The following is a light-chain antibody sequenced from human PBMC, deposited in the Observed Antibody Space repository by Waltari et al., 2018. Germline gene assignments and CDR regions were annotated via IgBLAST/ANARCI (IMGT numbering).Light chain of an antibody. V-gene: IGLV3-27*01. CDR2: KDS. Sequence: SYELTQPSSVSVSPGQTARITRSGDVRAKTYVRWFQQKPGQAPVLVIYKDSERPSGIPDRISGSTSGTTVTLTISGAQVEDEADYYCYCAADSNVRVFGGGTRLTVL. CDR1: VRAKTY. CDR3: YCAADSNVRV. J-gene: IGLJ2*01.